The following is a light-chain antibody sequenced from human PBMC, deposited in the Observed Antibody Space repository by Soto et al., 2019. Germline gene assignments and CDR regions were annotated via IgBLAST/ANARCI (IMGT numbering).Light chain of an antibody. CDR1: QGISNY. Sequence: DIQMTQSPSSLSASVGDRVTITCRASQGISNYLAWYQQKPGKVPRLVIYGASALQSGVPSRYSGSGSGTDFTLTISSLQPEDVATYYCQNYNSYSQFTFGPGTKVDIK. CDR3: QNYNSYSQFT. J-gene: IGKJ3*01. CDR2: GAS. V-gene: IGKV1-27*01.